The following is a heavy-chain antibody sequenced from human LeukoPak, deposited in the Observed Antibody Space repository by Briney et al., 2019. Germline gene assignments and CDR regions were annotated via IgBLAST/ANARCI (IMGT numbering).Heavy chain of an antibody. CDR3: ARDGQYYDILTGHDY. CDR1: GYTFTSYG. CDR2: ISAYNGNT. J-gene: IGHJ4*02. D-gene: IGHD3-9*01. V-gene: IGHV1-18*01. Sequence: ASVKVSCKASGYTFTSYGISWVRQAPGQGLEWMGWISAYNGNTNYAQKLQGRVTMTTGTSTSTAYMELRSLRSDDTAVYYCARDGQYYDILTGHDYWGQGTLVTVSS.